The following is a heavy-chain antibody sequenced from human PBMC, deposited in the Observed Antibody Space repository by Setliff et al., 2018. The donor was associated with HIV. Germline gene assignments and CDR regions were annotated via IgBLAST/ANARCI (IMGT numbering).Heavy chain of an antibody. CDR1: GGSISSGGYY. CDR2: ISYSGST. J-gene: IGHJ4*02. Sequence: PSETLSLTCTVSGGSISSGGYYWSWIRQHPGKGLEWIGYISYSGSTYYNPSLKSRVTISVDTSKNQFSLKLSSVTAADTAVYYCARDMMRWLVMVPGATWGYFDSWGQGALVTVSS. D-gene: IGHD3-16*01. V-gene: IGHV4-31*03. CDR3: ARDMMRWLVMVPGATWGYFDS.